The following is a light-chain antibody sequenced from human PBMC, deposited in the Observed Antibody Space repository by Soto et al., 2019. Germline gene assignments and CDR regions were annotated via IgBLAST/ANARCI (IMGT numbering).Light chain of an antibody. CDR1: SSNIGAGYD. Sequence: QSVLTQPPSVSGAPGQRVTISCTGSSSNIGAGYDVHWYQHLPGTAPKLLIYGNINRPSGVPDRFSGSLSGTSASLAITGLQAEDEADYYCQSSDSSLSGAVVFGGGTKLTVL. J-gene: IGLJ2*01. CDR3: QSSDSSLSGAVV. CDR2: GNI. V-gene: IGLV1-40*01.